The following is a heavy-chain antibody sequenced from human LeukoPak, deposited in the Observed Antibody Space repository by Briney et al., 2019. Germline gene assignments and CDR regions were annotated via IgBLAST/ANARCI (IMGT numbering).Heavy chain of an antibody. CDR2: IIPIFGIA. D-gene: IGHD1-26*01. Sequence: SVKVSCKASGGTFSSYAISWVRQAPGQGLEWMGRIIPIFGIANYAQKFQGRVTITADKSTSTAYMELSSLRSEDTAVYYCASPTLERYSGSSYYWGQGTLVTVSS. V-gene: IGHV1-69*04. CDR1: GGTFSSYA. CDR3: ASPTLERYSGSSYY. J-gene: IGHJ4*02.